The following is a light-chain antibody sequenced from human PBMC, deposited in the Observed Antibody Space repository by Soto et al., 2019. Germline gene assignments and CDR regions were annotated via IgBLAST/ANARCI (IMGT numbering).Light chain of an antibody. CDR2: DAS. CDR1: QPISRN. CDR3: QQRSNWPPEIT. V-gene: IGKV3-11*01. Sequence: EVLMTQSPAPLSVSPGQGATLSCRASQPISRNLSWYQQKPGQAPRLLIYDASNRATGVPARFSGSGSGTDFTLTVSSLEPDDFAIYYCQQRSNWPPEITFGQGTRLEIK. J-gene: IGKJ5*01.